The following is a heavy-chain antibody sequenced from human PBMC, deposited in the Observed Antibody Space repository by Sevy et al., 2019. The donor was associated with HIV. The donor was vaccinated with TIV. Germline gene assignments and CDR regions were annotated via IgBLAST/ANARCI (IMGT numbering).Heavy chain of an antibody. D-gene: IGHD3-22*01. V-gene: IGHV1-18*01. CDR1: GYTFTSYG. CDR2: ISAYNGNT. Sequence: ASVKVSCKASGYTFTSYGISWVRQAPGQGLEWMGWISAYNGNTNYGQKLQGRVTMTTDTSTSTAYMELRSLRSDDTAVYYCARFLIRYYYDSSGYYYFDYWGQGTLVTVSS. CDR3: ARFLIRYYYDSSGYYYFDY. J-gene: IGHJ4*02.